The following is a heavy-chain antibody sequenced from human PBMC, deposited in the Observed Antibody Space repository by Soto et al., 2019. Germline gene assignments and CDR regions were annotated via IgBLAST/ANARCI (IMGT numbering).Heavy chain of an antibody. CDR3: ARDSHEGAFDI. CDR2: IIPIFGTA. Sequence: QVQLVQSGAEVKKPGSSVKVSCKASGGTFSSYAISWVRQAPGQGLEWMGGIIPIFGTANYAQKYQGRVTLTADESTSTAYMELSSLRSEDTAVYYCARDSHEGAFDIWGQGTMVTASS. V-gene: IGHV1-69*01. CDR1: GGTFSSYA. J-gene: IGHJ3*02.